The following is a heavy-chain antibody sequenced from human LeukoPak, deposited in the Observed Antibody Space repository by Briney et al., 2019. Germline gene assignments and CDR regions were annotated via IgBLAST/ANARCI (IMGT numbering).Heavy chain of an antibody. Sequence: ASVKVSCKASGYTFTSYGISLVRQAPGQGFEWMGWISAYNGNTNYAQKFQGRVTMTTDTSTSTAYMELNSLRSDDTAVYYCARGSKGYSSTWPQAEFDYWGQGTLVTVSS. CDR1: GYTFTSYG. CDR3: ARGSKGYSSTWPQAEFDY. D-gene: IGHD6-13*01. J-gene: IGHJ4*02. V-gene: IGHV1-18*01. CDR2: ISAYNGNT.